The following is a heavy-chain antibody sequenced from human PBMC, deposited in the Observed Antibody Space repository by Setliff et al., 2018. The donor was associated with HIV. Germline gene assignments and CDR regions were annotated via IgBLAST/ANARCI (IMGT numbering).Heavy chain of an antibody. Sequence: SETLSLTCDVSGDLIRNSYYYWAWIRQSPGRGLEWIGSVYYSGNTYYNPSLKSRVTISVAMSKNQFSLKLSSVTAADTAVYYCARGLPWSYQRHFDFWGQGTVVTVSS. CDR2: VYYSGNT. D-gene: IGHD3-16*02. CDR1: GDLIRNSYYY. J-gene: IGHJ4*02. V-gene: IGHV4-39*01. CDR3: ARGLPWSYQRHFDF.